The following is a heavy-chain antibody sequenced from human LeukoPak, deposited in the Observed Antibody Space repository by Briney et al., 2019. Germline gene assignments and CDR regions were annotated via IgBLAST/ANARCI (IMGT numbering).Heavy chain of an antibody. Sequence: PGGSLRLSCAASGFTFAAHAMHWVRQAPGKGLEWVSTIRYDGRDKYYSVSVKGRFAISRDASKNTLSLEMNSQRSDDTAVYYCVKDTETLFGVISGDSWGQGTLVTVSS. CDR1: GFTFAAHA. CDR2: IRYDGRDK. J-gene: IGHJ4*02. CDR3: VKDTETLFGVISGDS. D-gene: IGHD3-3*01. V-gene: IGHV3-30*02.